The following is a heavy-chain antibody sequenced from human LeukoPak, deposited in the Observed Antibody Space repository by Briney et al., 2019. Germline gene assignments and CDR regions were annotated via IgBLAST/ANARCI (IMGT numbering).Heavy chain of an antibody. CDR1: GFTFSSYA. V-gene: IGHV3-23*01. D-gene: IGHD3-3*01. CDR2: ISGSGGST. Sequence: GGSLRLSCAASGFTFSSYAMSWVRQAPGKGLEWVSAISGSGGSTYYADSVKGRFTISRDNSKNTLYLQMNSLRAEDTAVYYCAKSMGDFWSGSDYYYYMDVWGKGTTVTVSS. J-gene: IGHJ6*03. CDR3: AKSMGDFWSGSDYYYYMDV.